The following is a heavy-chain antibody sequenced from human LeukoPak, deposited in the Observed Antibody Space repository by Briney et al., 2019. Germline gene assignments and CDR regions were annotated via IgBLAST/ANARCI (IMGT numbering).Heavy chain of an antibody. Sequence: PGGSLRLSCAASGFTFSSYAMSWVRQAPGKGLEWVSAISGSGGSTHYADSVKGRFTISRDNSKNTLYLQMNSLRAEDTAVYYCAKDERGYSGYDGFLDYWGQGTLVTVSS. J-gene: IGHJ4*02. CDR1: GFTFSSYA. CDR3: AKDERGYSGYDGFLDY. CDR2: ISGSGGST. V-gene: IGHV3-23*01. D-gene: IGHD5-12*01.